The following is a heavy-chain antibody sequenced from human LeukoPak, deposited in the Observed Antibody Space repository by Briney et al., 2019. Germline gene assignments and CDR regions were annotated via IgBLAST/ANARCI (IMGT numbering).Heavy chain of an antibody. CDR1: GYSISGGYY. Sequence: SETLSLTCAVSGYSISGGYYWGWIRQSPGKGLEWIATIFHSGSIYYNPSLKSRVTMSVDTSKNQFSLKLSSVTAADTAVYYCARRDYSGSYFDYWGQGTLVTVSS. D-gene: IGHD1-26*01. V-gene: IGHV4-38-2*01. CDR3: ARRDYSGSYFDY. CDR2: IFHSGSI. J-gene: IGHJ4*02.